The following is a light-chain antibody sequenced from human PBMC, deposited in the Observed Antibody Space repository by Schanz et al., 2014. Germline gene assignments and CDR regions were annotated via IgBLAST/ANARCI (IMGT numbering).Light chain of an antibody. V-gene: IGKV2-28*01. CDR1: QSLLHSNGYNY. J-gene: IGKJ2*01. CDR2: LGS. Sequence: DIVMTQSPLSLPVTPGEPASISCRSSQSLLHSNGYNYLDWYLQKPGQSPQLLIYLGSNRASGVPGRFSGSGSGTDFTLKISRVEAEDVGVYYCMQGLQTLYTFGQGTKLEIK. CDR3: MQGLQTLYT.